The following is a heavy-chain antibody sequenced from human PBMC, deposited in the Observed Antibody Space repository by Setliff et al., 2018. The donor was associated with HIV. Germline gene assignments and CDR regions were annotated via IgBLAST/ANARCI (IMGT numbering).Heavy chain of an antibody. J-gene: IGHJ5*02. V-gene: IGHV4-59*12. CDR3: ARDGPHCITSSCPGAWFDP. D-gene: IGHD2-2*01. Sequence: SETLSLTCAVSGGSMSSYYWSWIRQTPGKGLEWIGYIYASGSTKYNPSLESRVTISVDTSKNQFSLKLSSVTAADTAVYYCARDGPHCITSSCPGAWFDPWGQGTLVTSPQ. CDR1: GGSMSSYY. CDR2: IYASGST.